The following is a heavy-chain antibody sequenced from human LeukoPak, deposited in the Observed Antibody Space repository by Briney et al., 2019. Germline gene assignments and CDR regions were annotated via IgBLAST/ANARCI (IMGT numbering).Heavy chain of an antibody. CDR1: GFSFSNYA. CDR2: ISGSTTTT. D-gene: IGHD6-13*01. CDR3: ARDPGIAAAGTSWFDP. V-gene: IGHV3-23*01. Sequence: GGSLRLSCAASGFSFSNYAMTWVRQAPGKGLEWVSMISGSTTTTYYADSVKGRFTISRDNSKNTLYLQMNSLRAEDTAVYYCARDPGIAAAGTSWFDPWGQGTLVTVSS. J-gene: IGHJ5*02.